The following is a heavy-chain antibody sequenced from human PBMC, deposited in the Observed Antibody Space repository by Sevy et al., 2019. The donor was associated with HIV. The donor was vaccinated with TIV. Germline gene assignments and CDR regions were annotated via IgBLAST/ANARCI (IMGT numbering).Heavy chain of an antibody. D-gene: IGHD3-22*01. CDR3: ATTKDYYESSGSPFDY. CDR1: GYTLTKLS. Sequence: ASVKVSCKVSGYTLTKLSMHWVRQGPGKGLEWMGSFDPEDGETIYAQKFQGRVTMTEDTSTDTAQMELRSLKSEDTAVYYCATTKDYYESSGSPFDYWGQGTLVTVSS. J-gene: IGHJ4*02. V-gene: IGHV1-24*01. CDR2: FDPEDGET.